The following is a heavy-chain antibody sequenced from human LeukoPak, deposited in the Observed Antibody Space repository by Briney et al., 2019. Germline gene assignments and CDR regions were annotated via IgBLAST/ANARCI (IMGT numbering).Heavy chain of an antibody. V-gene: IGHV6-1*01. CDR3: ARGAEGFDY. Sequence: SQTLSLTCAISGDSVSSNSAAWNWIRRCPSRGLEWLGRTYYMSKWYNDYAVSVKGRITINPDTSENQFSLQLNSVTPEDTAVYYCARGAEGFDYWGQGTPVTVSS. D-gene: IGHD6-19*01. J-gene: IGHJ4*02. CDR2: TYYMSKWYN. CDR1: GDSVSSNSAA.